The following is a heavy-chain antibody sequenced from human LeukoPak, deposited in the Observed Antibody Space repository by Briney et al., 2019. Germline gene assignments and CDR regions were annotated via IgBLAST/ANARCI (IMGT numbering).Heavy chain of an antibody. CDR1: GGSISSSNW. CDR3: ARVVHYYDSSGYFDY. CDR2: IYHSGST. V-gene: IGHV4-4*02. J-gene: IGHJ4*02. Sequence: SETLSLTCAVSGGSISSSNWWSWVRQPPGKGLEWIGEIYHSGSTNYNPSLKSRVTISVDTSKNQFSLKLSSVTAADTAVYYCARVVHYYDSSGYFDYWGQGTLVTVSS. D-gene: IGHD3-22*01.